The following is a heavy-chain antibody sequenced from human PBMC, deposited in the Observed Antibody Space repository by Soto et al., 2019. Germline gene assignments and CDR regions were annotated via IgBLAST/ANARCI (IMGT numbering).Heavy chain of an antibody. D-gene: IGHD5-18*01. Sequence: SETLSLTCSVSGVSVSSPSHYRSWIRQAPGKGPEWIGHVYYTGSTNYNPSLKSRVTISVDTSKNQFSLKLSSVTAADTAVYYCAREVDTAMVRGYFDYWGQGTLVTVSS. CDR2: VYYTGST. V-gene: IGHV4-61*01. CDR1: GVSVSSPSHY. J-gene: IGHJ4*02. CDR3: AREVDTAMVRGYFDY.